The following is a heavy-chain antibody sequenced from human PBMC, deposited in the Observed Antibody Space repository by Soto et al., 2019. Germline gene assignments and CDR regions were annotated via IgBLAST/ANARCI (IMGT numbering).Heavy chain of an antibody. V-gene: IGHV3-72*01. D-gene: IGHD2-8*01. Sequence: PGGSLRLSCAAFGFSFSDHDVDWVRQAPGKGLEWVGRTKDKIKSYTTDYAASVKGRFTISRDDSENSVFLQMNNLKTEDTAVYYCVRVGNNVKVDSWGQGTLVTVSS. J-gene: IGHJ5*01. CDR3: VRVGNNVKVDS. CDR2: TKDKIKSYTT. CDR1: GFSFSDHD.